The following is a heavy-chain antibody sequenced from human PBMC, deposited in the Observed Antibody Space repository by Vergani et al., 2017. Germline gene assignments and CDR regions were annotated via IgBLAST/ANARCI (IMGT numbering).Heavy chain of an antibody. CDR1: GYTFTSYD. Sequence: VQLVQSGAEVKKPGASVKVSCKASGYTFTSYDINWVRQATGQGLEWMGIIYPGDSDTRYSPSFQGQVTISADKSISTAYLQWSSLKASDTAMYYCARGVAAAGRGFDYWGQGTLVTVSS. V-gene: IGHV5-51*01. CDR2: IYPGDSDT. CDR3: ARGVAAAGRGFDY. D-gene: IGHD6-13*01. J-gene: IGHJ4*02.